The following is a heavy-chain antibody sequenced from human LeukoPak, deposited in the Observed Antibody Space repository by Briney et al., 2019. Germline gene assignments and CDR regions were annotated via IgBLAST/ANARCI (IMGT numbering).Heavy chain of an antibody. Sequence: PGRSLRLSCAASGFTFSSYGMHWVRQAPGKGLEWVAVISYDGSNKYYADSVKGRFTISRDNSKNTLYLQMNSLRAEDTAVYYCAKGAYNGDWEGWYFDLWGRGTLVTVSS. V-gene: IGHV3-30*18. CDR2: ISYDGSNK. D-gene: IGHD1-1*01. CDR3: AKGAYNGDWEGWYFDL. CDR1: GFTFSSYG. J-gene: IGHJ2*01.